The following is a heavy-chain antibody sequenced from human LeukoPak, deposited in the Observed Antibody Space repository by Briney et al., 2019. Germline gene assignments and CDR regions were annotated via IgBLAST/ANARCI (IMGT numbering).Heavy chain of an antibody. Sequence: PGGSLRLSCAASGFTFSRYNMNWVRQAPGKGLEWISYISISSSTIYHADSVKGRCTISRDNAKSSLYLQMNSLRAEDTAVYYCAREADCSGATCIDYWGQGALVTVSS. V-gene: IGHV3-48*01. J-gene: IGHJ4*02. CDR2: ISISSSTI. CDR3: AREADCSGATCIDY. CDR1: GFTFSRYN. D-gene: IGHD2-15*01.